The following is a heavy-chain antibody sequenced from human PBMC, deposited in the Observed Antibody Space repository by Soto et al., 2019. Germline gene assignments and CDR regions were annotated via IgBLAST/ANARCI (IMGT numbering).Heavy chain of an antibody. CDR2: ISYDGSNK. J-gene: IGHJ4*02. D-gene: IGHD1-20*01. V-gene: IGHV3-30*18. CDR3: AKDHLYNWNPDAVDY. Sequence: GGSLRLSCAAAGFTFSSYGLHWVRQAPGKGLEWVAVISYDGSNKYYADSVKGRFTISRDNSKNTLYLQMNSLRAEDTAVYYCAKDHLYNWNPDAVDYWGQGTLVTVSS. CDR1: GFTFSSYG.